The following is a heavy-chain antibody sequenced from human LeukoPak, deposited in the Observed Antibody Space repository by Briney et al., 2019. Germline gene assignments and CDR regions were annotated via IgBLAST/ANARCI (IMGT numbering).Heavy chain of an antibody. Sequence: GGSLRLSCAASGFTFSSYSMNWVRQAPGKGLEWVSSISSSSSYIYYADSVKGRFTISRDNAKNSLYLQMNSLRAEDTAVYYCARGYSSSWYGNYYYYYMDVWGKGTTVTVSS. CDR1: GFTFSSYS. V-gene: IGHV3-21*01. D-gene: IGHD6-13*01. J-gene: IGHJ6*03. CDR3: ARGYSSSWYGNYYYYYMDV. CDR2: ISSSSSYI.